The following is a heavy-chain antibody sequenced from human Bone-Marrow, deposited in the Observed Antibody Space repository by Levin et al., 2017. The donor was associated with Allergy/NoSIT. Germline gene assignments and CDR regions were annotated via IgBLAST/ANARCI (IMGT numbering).Heavy chain of an antibody. J-gene: IGHJ4*02. D-gene: IGHD1-26*01. CDR2: ISHDGSNE. V-gene: IGHV3-30*19. CDR1: GSVFSSYG. Sequence: GGSLRLSCAASGSVFSSYGIHWVRQAPGKGLEWVAFISHDGSNEDYLDSVKGRFSVSKDNSKNMVSLQMSSLGAEDTAVYFCAKDYFFFDVSGYFDSWGQGTLVTVSA. CDR3: AKDYFFFDVSGYFDS.